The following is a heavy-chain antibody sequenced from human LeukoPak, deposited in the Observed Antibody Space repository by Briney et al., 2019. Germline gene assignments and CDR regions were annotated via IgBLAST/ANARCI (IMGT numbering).Heavy chain of an antibody. CDR3: AKFRSSSGWSRFGVLDY. D-gene: IGHD6-19*01. Sequence: GGSLRLSCAASGFTFSSYAMSWVRQAPGKGLEWVSAISGSGGSTYYADSVKGRFTISRDNSKNTLYLQMNSLRAEDTAVYYCAKFRSSSGWSRFGVLDYWGQGTLVTVSS. CDR2: ISGSGGST. J-gene: IGHJ4*02. V-gene: IGHV3-23*01. CDR1: GFTFSSYA.